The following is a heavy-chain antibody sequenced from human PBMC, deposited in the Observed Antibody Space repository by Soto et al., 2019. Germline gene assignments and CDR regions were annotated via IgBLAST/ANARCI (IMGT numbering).Heavy chain of an antibody. D-gene: IGHD3-3*01. CDR3: ARGTRRYYDFWSGPQRPDYGMDV. V-gene: IGHV1-46*01. J-gene: IGHJ6*02. Sequence: ASVKVSCKASGYTFTNYYIHWVRQAPGQGLEWMGIINPSGGSTSYAQKFQGRVTMTRDTSTSTAYMELSRLRSDDTAVYYCARGTRRYYDFWSGPQRPDYGMDVWGQGTTVTLSS. CDR2: INPSGGST. CDR1: GYTFTNYY.